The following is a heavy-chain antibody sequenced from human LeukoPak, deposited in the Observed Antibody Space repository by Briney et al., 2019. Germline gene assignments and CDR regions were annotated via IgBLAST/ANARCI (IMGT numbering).Heavy chain of an antibody. CDR1: GGSFSGYY. CDR2: INHSGSA. D-gene: IGHD2-2*01. J-gene: IGHJ4*02. Sequence: SETLSLTCAVSGGSFSGYYWRCIRQPLGKGLEWIWEINHSGSANYNPSLKSRVTISADTSKNQFSLKFTVTAADTAMYFCARPDPDIVVEPAGKCEFWGQGVLVTVSS. V-gene: IGHV4-34*01. CDR3: ARPDPDIVVEPAGKCEF.